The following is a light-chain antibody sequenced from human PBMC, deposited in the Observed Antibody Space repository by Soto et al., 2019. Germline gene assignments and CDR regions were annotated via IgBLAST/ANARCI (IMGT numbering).Light chain of an antibody. CDR2: GAS. J-gene: IGKJ1*01. V-gene: IGKV3-20*01. CDR1: QSVSSSY. CDR3: QQSGRSPWT. Sequence: EIVLTQSPGTLSLSPGDRATLSCRASQSVSSSYLAWYQQKPGQAPGLLIYGASSRATGIPDRFSGSGSGTDFTLTISRLEPEDFAVYYSQQSGRSPWTFGQGTKVEVK.